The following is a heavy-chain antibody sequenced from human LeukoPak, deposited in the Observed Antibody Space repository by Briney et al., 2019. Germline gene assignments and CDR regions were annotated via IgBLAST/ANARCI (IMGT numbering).Heavy chain of an antibody. J-gene: IGHJ5*02. CDR2: ISAYNGNT. V-gene: IGHV1-18*01. CDR1: GYTFTSYG. Sequence: ASVKVSCKASGYTFTSYGISWVRQAPGQGLEWMGWISAYNGNTNYAQKLQGRVTMTTDTSTSTAYMELRSLRSDDTAVYYCATPSGCSSISCQFGGWFDPWGQGTLVTVSS. D-gene: IGHD2-2*01. CDR3: ATPSGCSSISCQFGGWFDP.